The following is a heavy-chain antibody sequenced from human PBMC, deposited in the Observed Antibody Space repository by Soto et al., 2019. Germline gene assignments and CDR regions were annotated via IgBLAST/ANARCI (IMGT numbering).Heavy chain of an antibody. Sequence: QVQLVQSGAEVKKPGSSVKVSCKASGGTFSCYAISWVRQAPGQGLEWMGGIIPIFGTANYAQKFQGRVRITADESTSTAYMALSSLRSEDTAVYYCARPHMSSSPKAGMDVWGQGTTVTVSS. V-gene: IGHV1-69*12. CDR2: IIPIFGTA. D-gene: IGHD6-6*01. CDR1: GGTFSCYA. CDR3: ARPHMSSSPKAGMDV. J-gene: IGHJ6*02.